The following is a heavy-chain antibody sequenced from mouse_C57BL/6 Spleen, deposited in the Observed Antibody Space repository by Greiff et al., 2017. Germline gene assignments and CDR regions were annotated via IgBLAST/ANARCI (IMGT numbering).Heavy chain of an antibody. CDR3: ATSNYYGSLYFDY. D-gene: IGHD1-1*01. Sequence: DVQLQESGPGLVKPSQSLSLTCSVTGYSITSGYYWNWIRQFPGNKLEWMGYISYDGSNNYNPSLKNRISITRDTSKNQFFLKLNSVTTEDTATYYCATSNYYGSLYFDYWGQGTTLTVSS. V-gene: IGHV3-6*01. CDR2: ISYDGSN. CDR1: GYSITSGYY. J-gene: IGHJ2*01.